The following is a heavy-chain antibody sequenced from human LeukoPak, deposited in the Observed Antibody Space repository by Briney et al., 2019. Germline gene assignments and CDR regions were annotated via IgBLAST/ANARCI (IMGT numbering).Heavy chain of an antibody. CDR3: ARDFSHAGLDY. CDR2: IVPPFGRV. D-gene: IGHD1-1*01. CDR1: GGIISTYG. Sequence: SVKVSCKASGGIISTYGIAWVRQAPGQGLEYMGGIVPPFGRVNYAQKFRGRVTMTTDQSSSTVYMELASLISGDTAVYYCARDFSHAGLDYWGQGTLVTVSS. V-gene: IGHV1-69*05. J-gene: IGHJ4*02.